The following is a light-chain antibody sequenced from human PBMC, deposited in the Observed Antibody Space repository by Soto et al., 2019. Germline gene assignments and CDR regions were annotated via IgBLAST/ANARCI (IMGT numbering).Light chain of an antibody. Sequence: EIQMTQSPSTLSASVGDRVTITCRASQDISTWLAWYQKTPGEAPKFLIYGASSLQSGVPSRFSGSGSGTDCTLTISSLQKEDGSTYDGQQANSFTWTFGQGTKVDIK. J-gene: IGKJ1*01. V-gene: IGKV1-12*01. CDR2: GAS. CDR3: QQANSFTWT. CDR1: QDISTW.